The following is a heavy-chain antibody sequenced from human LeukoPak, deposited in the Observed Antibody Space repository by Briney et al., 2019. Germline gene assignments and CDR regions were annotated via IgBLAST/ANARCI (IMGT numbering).Heavy chain of an antibody. CDR3: ARRAATDTRDVFDI. Sequence: YPSETLSLTCSVSGYSISSAYYWGWIRQPPGKGLEWIGSIYHSGSTYYNPSLKSRVTISVDTSEKQFSLRLSSVTAADTAVYYCARRAATDTRDVFDIWGQGTMVTVSS. D-gene: IGHD6-13*01. CDR2: IYHSGST. V-gene: IGHV4-38-2*02. CDR1: GYSISSAYY. J-gene: IGHJ3*02.